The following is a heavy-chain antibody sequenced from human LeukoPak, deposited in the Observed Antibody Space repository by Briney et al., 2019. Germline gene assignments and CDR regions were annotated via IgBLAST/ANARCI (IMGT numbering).Heavy chain of an antibody. CDR2: IYSSGST. D-gene: IGHD3-10*01. Sequence: PSQTLSLTCTVSGGSIRSGDYYWSWIRQPPGKGLECIGYIYSSGSTYYSPSLKSRIAMSIDTSKNQFSLKLSSVTAADTATYYCGRRNYYASSWYFDLWGRGTLVTVSS. CDR1: GGSIRSGDYY. V-gene: IGHV4-30-4*08. J-gene: IGHJ2*01. CDR3: GRRNYYASSWYFDL.